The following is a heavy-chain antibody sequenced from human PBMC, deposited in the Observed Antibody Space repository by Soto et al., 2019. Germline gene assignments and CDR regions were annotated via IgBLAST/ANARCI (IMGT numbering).Heavy chain of an antibody. CDR3: ARENYYDSSGSLDDAFDI. V-gene: IGHV1-69*08. CDR2: IIPILGIA. Sequence: QVQLVQSGAEVKKPGSSVKVSCKASGGTFSSYTISWVRQAPGQGLEWMGRIIPILGIANYAQKFQGRVTIPADKSTSTAYMELSSLRSEDTAVYYCARENYYDSSGSLDDAFDIWGQGTMVTVSS. CDR1: GGTFSSYT. J-gene: IGHJ3*02. D-gene: IGHD3-22*01.